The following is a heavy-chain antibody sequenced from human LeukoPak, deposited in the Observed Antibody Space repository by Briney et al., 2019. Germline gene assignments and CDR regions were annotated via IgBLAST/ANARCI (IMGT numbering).Heavy chain of an antibody. D-gene: IGHD3-22*01. V-gene: IGHV3-53*01. Sequence: GGSLRLSCVASGFTFSNLAMGWVRQAPGKGLEWVSVIYGGGRTYYADSVKGRFTISRDNSKNTLYLQMNSLRAEDTAVYYCARGPPSYYYDSSGYYYLDYWGQGTLVTVSS. CDR2: IYGGGRT. J-gene: IGHJ4*02. CDR3: ARGPPSYYYDSSGYYYLDY. CDR1: GFTFSNLA.